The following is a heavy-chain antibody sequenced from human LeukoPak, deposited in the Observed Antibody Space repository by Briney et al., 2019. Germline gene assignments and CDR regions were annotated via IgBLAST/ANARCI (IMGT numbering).Heavy chain of an antibody. CDR1: GASISSYSYD. CDR3: ARHGDSSGSDY. Sequence: SETLSLTYTVSGASISSYSYDWGWIRQPPGKGLEWIGTIIYSGRTFYNPSLKSRASISADTSKNQFSLKLISVTAADTAVYYCARHGDSSGSDYWGQGTLVTVSS. V-gene: IGHV4-39*01. J-gene: IGHJ4*02. D-gene: IGHD6-19*01. CDR2: IIYSGRT.